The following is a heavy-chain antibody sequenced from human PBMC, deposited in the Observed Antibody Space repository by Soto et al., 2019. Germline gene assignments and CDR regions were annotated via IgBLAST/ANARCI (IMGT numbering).Heavy chain of an antibody. CDR2: INAGDGNT. Sequence: ASVKVSCKAFGYTFTNYAMHWVRQAPGQGLEWMGWINAGDGNTKYSQKFQDRVTITRDTSASTAYMELSSLRSEDTAVYYCARVYCSTTTCYGYYAMDVWGQGXTVTVSS. V-gene: IGHV1-3*01. CDR3: ARVYCSTTTCYGYYAMDV. CDR1: GYTFTNYA. J-gene: IGHJ6*02. D-gene: IGHD2-2*01.